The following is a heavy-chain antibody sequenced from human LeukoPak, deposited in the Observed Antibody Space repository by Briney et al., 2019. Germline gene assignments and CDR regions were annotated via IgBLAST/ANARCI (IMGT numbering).Heavy chain of an antibody. D-gene: IGHD4-23*01. CDR1: GFTFSSYA. CDR2: ISYDGSNK. CDR3: ARDPKGKPPRYYFDY. J-gene: IGHJ4*02. Sequence: GGSLRLSCAASGFTFSSYAMHWVRQAPGKGLEWVAVISYDGSNKYYADSVKGRFTISRDNSKNTLYLQMNSLRAEDTAVYYCARDPKGKPPRYYFDYWGQGTLVTVSS. V-gene: IGHV3-30-3*01.